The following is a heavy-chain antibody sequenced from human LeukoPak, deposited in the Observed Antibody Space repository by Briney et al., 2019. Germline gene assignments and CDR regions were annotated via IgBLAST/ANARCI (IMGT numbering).Heavy chain of an antibody. V-gene: IGHV4-34*10. Sequence: PSETLSLTCAVSGVSFNDYYWSWVRQTPGKGLEWIGEINHSGYTNDSPSLKSRVTMSIDTSRKQFSLNLRSVIVADTGIYYCTRMTTGHDYWGPGTLVTVSS. CDR2: INHSGYT. D-gene: IGHD4-17*01. CDR3: TRMTTGHDY. J-gene: IGHJ4*02. CDR1: GVSFNDYY.